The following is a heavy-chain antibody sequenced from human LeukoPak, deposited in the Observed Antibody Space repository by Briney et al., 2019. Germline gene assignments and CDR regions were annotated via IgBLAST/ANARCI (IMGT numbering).Heavy chain of an antibody. V-gene: IGHV3-30*18. CDR2: VSYDGSLE. CDR3: AKESVVISYYYGMDV. D-gene: IGHD3-22*01. CDR1: GFTFRNYG. J-gene: IGHJ6*02. Sequence: SGGSLRLSCTTSGFTFRNYGMHWVRQAPGKGLEWVAVVSYDGSLEYYADSVKGRFTISRENSKNTLYLQMNSLRGEDTAVYYCAKESVVISYYYGMDVWGQGTTVIVSS.